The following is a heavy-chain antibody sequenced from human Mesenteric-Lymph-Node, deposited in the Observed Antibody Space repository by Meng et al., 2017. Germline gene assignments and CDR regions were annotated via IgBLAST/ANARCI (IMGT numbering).Heavy chain of an antibody. V-gene: IGHV3-30*04. J-gene: IGHJ3*02. CDR2: ISYDGSSQ. Sequence: GESLKISCAASGFRFSAYAMHWVRQAPGKGLAWMVVISYDGSSQYYADSVKGRFTISRDNSKNTLYLQMNSLRSEDTAVYYCARDVRPVLMVYAGAFDIWGQGRMVTVSS. D-gene: IGHD2-8*01. CDR1: GFRFSAYA. CDR3: ARDVRPVLMVYAGAFDI.